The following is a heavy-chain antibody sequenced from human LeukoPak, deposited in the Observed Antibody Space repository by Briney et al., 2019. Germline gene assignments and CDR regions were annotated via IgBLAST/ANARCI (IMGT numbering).Heavy chain of an antibody. CDR2: ISAYNGNT. CDR3: ARRQGSGYPPTAFDY. J-gene: IGHJ4*02. V-gene: IGHV1-18*01. CDR1: GYTFTSYG. Sequence: VASVKVSCTASGYTFTSYGISWVRQAPGQGLEWMGWISAYNGNTNYAQKLQGRVTMTTDTSTSTAYMELRSLRSDDTAVYYCARRQGSGYPPTAFDYWGQGTLVTVSS. D-gene: IGHD3-3*01.